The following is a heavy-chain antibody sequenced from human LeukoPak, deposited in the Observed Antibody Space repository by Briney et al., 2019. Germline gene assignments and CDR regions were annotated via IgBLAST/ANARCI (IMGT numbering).Heavy chain of an antibody. CDR3: ANSGNYYDSSGHDY. CDR1: GFTFSSYA. Sequence: GGFLRLSCVASGFTFSSYAMSWVRQAPGKGLEWVSGISGSGGSTYYADSVKGRFTISRDTSKNTLYLQMNSLRAEDTAVYYCANSGNYYDSSGHDYWGQGTLVTVSS. CDR2: ISGSGGST. J-gene: IGHJ4*02. D-gene: IGHD3-22*01. V-gene: IGHV3-23*01.